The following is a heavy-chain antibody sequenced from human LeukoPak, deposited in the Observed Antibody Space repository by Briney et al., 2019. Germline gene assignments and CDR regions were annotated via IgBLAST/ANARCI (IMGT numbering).Heavy chain of an antibody. D-gene: IGHD3-22*01. Sequence: SGTLSLTCAVYGGSFSGYYWSWIRQPPGKGLEWIGEINHSGSTNYNPSLKSRVTISVDTSKNQFSLKLSSVTAADTAVYYCARNYDSSGPPGYWGQGTLVTVSS. J-gene: IGHJ4*02. V-gene: IGHV4-34*01. CDR1: GGSFSGYY. CDR3: ARNYDSSGPPGY. CDR2: INHSGST.